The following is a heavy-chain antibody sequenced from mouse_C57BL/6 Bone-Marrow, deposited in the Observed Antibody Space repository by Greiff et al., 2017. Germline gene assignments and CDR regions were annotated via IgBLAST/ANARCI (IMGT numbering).Heavy chain of an antibody. J-gene: IGHJ4*01. CDR1: GYSFTGYY. V-gene: IGHV1-42*01. D-gene: IGHD2-2*01. CDR3: AIAIYYGYGLDAIDY. Sequence: VQLQQSGPELVKPGASVKISCKASGYSFTGYYMNWVKQSPDKSLEWIGAINPSTGGTTYNQKFKAQATLTVEQSYSTAYMQLKTLTSEDSAVYYCAIAIYYGYGLDAIDYWGQGTTVTVSS. CDR2: INPSTGGT.